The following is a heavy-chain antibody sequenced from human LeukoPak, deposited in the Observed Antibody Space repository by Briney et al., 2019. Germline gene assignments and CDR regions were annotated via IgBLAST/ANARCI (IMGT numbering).Heavy chain of an antibody. CDR2: IYHSGST. Sequence: PSETLSLTCAVSDGSISSSNWWSWVRQPPGKGLEWIGEIYHSGSTNYNPSLKSRVTISVDKSKNQFSLKLSSVTAADTAVYYCARDPGYYDSSGYYSHLFDYWGQGTLVTVSS. CDR1: DGSISSSNW. D-gene: IGHD3-22*01. J-gene: IGHJ4*02. V-gene: IGHV4-4*02. CDR3: ARDPGYYDSSGYYSHLFDY.